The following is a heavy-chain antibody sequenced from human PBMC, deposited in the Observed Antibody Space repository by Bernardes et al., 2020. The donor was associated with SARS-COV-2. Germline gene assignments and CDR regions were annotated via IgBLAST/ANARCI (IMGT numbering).Heavy chain of an antibody. D-gene: IGHD2-2*02. CDR3: ARERPNIVVVPAAIQRGWFDP. Sequence: ASVKVSCKASGYTFTGYYMHWVRQAPGQGLEWMGWINPNSGGTNYAQKFQGRVTMTRDTSISTAYMELSRLRCDDTAVYYCARERPNIVVVPAAIQRGWFDPWGQGTLVTVSS. J-gene: IGHJ5*02. V-gene: IGHV1-2*02. CDR2: INPNSGGT. CDR1: GYTFTGYY.